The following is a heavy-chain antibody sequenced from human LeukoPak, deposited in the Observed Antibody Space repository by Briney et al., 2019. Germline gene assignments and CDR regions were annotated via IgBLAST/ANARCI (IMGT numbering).Heavy chain of an antibody. D-gene: IGHD2-15*01. Sequence: SETLSLTCTVSGGSISSGDYYWSWIRQPPGKGLEWIGHIYHSGSTNYNPSLKSRVTISVDKSKNQFSLKLSSVTAADTAVYYCARGSFSVVALDPWGQGTLVTVSS. CDR3: ARGSFSVVALDP. CDR2: IYHSGST. V-gene: IGHV4-30-4*01. J-gene: IGHJ5*02. CDR1: GGSISSGDYY.